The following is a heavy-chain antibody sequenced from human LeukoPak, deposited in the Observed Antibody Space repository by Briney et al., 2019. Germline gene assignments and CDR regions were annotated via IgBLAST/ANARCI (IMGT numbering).Heavy chain of an antibody. J-gene: IGHJ4*02. V-gene: IGHV1-18*01. CDR2: ISAYNGNT. CDR3: ARDYYDSSGPRSTRGIDY. Sequence: ASVKVSCKASGYTFTSYGISWVRQAPGQGLEWMGWISAYNGNTNYAQKLQGRVTMTTDTSTSTAYMELRSLRSDDTAVYYCARDYYDSSGPRSTRGIDYWGQGTLVTVSS. CDR1: GYTFTSYG. D-gene: IGHD3-22*01.